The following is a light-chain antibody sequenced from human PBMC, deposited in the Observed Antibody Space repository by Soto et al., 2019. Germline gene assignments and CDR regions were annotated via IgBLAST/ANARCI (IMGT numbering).Light chain of an antibody. CDR2: EVS. Sequence: QSALTQPPSASESPGQSVTISCTGTSSDVGGYNYVSWYQQHPGKAPKLMIYEVSKRPSGVPDRFSGSKSGNTASLTVSGLQAEDEADYDCSSYAGSNNLVFGGGTKLTVL. J-gene: IGLJ2*01. CDR3: SSYAGSNNLV. V-gene: IGLV2-8*01. CDR1: SSDVGGYNY.